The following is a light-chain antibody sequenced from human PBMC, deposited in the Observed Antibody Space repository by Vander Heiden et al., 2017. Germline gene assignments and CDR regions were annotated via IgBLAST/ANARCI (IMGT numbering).Light chain of an antibody. CDR2: DVS. CDR1: RSDVGSHNY. CDR3: SSYTSSSTLV. V-gene: IGLV2-14*01. J-gene: IGLJ2*01. Sequence: QSALTQPASVSGSPGQSITISCTGTRSDVGSHNYVSWYQQHPGKAPKLMIYDVSKRPSGVSNRFSGSKSGNTASLTISGLQAEDEADYYCSSYTSSSTLVFGGGTKLTVL.